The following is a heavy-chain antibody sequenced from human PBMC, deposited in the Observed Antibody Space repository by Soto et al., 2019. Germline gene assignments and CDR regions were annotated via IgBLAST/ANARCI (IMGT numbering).Heavy chain of an antibody. CDR1: GFTFSSYS. CDR3: ARDYMVREVIISYYSGMAV. J-gene: IGHJ6*02. Sequence: KSGGSLRLSCAASGFTFSSYSMNWVRQAPGKGLDWVSSISSSSSYIYYADSVKGRFTISRDNAKNSLYLQMNSLRAEDTAVYYSARDYMVREVIISYYSGMAVWGQGTTVTVSS. V-gene: IGHV3-21*01. CDR2: ISSSSSYI. D-gene: IGHD3-10*01.